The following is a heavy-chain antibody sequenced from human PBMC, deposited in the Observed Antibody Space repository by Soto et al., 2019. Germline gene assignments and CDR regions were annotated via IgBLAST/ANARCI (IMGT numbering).Heavy chain of an antibody. J-gene: IGHJ6*02. CDR1: GFTFSSYG. CDR2: IWYDGSNK. Sequence: GGSLRLSCAASGFTFSSYGMHWVRQAPGKGLEWVAVIWYDGSNKYYADSVKGRFTISRDNSKNTLYLQMNSLRAEDTAVYYCARDVKVYSTDTYGMDVWGQGTTVTVSS. CDR3: ARDVKVYSTDTYGMDV. D-gene: IGHD6-13*01. V-gene: IGHV3-33*01.